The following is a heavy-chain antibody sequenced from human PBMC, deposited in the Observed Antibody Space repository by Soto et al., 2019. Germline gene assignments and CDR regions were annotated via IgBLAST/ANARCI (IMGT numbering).Heavy chain of an antibody. D-gene: IGHD2-2*01. V-gene: IGHV1-18*01. CDR2: ISAYNGNT. J-gene: IGHJ5*02. Sequence: QVQLVQSGAEVKKPGASVKVSCKASGYTFTSYGISWVRQAPGQGLEWMGWISAYNGNTNYAQKLQGRVTTTTDTSTSTAYMELRSLRSDDTAVYYCARDGHYCSSTSCYARWFDPWGQGTLVTVSS. CDR3: ARDGHYCSSTSCYARWFDP. CDR1: GYTFTSYG.